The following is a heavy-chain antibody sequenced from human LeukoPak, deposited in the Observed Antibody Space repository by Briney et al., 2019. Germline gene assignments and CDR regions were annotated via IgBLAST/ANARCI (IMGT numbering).Heavy chain of an antibody. Sequence: GGSLRLSCAASGFTFSSYAMSWVRQAPGKGLEWVSAISGSGGSTYHADSVKGRFTISRDNSKNTLYLQMNSLRAEDTAVYYCAKDGLGYCSSTSCSRVDWFDPWGQRTLVTVSS. J-gene: IGHJ5*02. CDR1: GFTFSSYA. CDR2: ISGSGGST. V-gene: IGHV3-23*01. D-gene: IGHD2-2*01. CDR3: AKDGLGYCSSTSCSRVDWFDP.